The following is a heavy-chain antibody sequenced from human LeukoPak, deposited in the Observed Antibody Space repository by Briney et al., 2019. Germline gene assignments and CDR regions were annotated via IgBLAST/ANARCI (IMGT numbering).Heavy chain of an antibody. Sequence: GRSLRLSCAASGFTFSSYAMHWVRQAPGKGLEWVAVISYDGSNKYYADSVKGRFTISRDNSKITLYLQMNSLRAEDTAVYYCARAHCSSTSCHGYYFDYWGQGTLVTVSS. D-gene: IGHD2-2*01. CDR2: ISYDGSNK. CDR1: GFTFSSYA. V-gene: IGHV3-30-3*01. CDR3: ARAHCSSTSCHGYYFDY. J-gene: IGHJ4*02.